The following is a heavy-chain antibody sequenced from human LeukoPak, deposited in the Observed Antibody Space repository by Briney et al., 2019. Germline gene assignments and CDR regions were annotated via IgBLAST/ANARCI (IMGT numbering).Heavy chain of an antibody. CDR2: IYYSGST. CDR1: GGSISSSSYY. D-gene: IGHD6-6*01. V-gene: IGHV4-39*01. J-gene: IGHJ4*02. CDR3: ARHPSRSIAARRAY. Sequence: SETLSLTCTVSGGSISSSSYYWGWIRQPAGKGLEWIGSIYYSGSTYYNPSLKSRVTISVDTSKNQFSLKLSSVTAADTAVYYCARHPSRSIAARRAYWGQGTLVTVSS.